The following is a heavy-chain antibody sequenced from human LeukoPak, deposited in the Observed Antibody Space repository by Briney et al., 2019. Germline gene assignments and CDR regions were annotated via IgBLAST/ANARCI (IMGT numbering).Heavy chain of an antibody. D-gene: IGHD3/OR15-3a*01. V-gene: IGHV4-59*12. Sequence: SETLSLTCTVSGGSISSYCWSWIRQPPGKGLEWIGCIYYSGSTNDNPSLKSRVIISVDKSKNQFSLKMNSVTAADTAVYYCASLRREMTMIIGHPRYFDLWGRGTLVSVSS. CDR2: IYYSGST. CDR1: GGSISSYC. CDR3: ASLRREMTMIIGHPRYFDL. J-gene: IGHJ2*01.